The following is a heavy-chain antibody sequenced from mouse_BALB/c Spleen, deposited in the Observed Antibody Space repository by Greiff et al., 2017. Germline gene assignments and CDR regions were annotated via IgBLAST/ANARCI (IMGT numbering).Heavy chain of an antibody. CDR2: IYPGDGDT. CDR3: ARRGYGYEDDY. Sequence: QVQLQQSGAELVRPGSSVKISCKASGYAFSSYWMNWVKQRPGQGLEWIGQIYPGDGDTNYNGKFKGKATLTADKSSSTAYMQLSSLTSEDSAVYFCARRGYGYEDDYWGQGTTLTVSS. J-gene: IGHJ2*01. D-gene: IGHD2-2*01. CDR1: GYAFSSYW. V-gene: IGHV1-80*01.